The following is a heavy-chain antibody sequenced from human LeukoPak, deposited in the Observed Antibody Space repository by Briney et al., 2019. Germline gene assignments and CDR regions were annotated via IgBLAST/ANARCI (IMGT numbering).Heavy chain of an antibody. CDR1: GFTFSSYW. CDR2: INRDGSST. V-gene: IGHV3-74*01. CDR3: AREGPTVTTHMDV. J-gene: IGHJ6*03. D-gene: IGHD4-17*01. Sequence: QPGGSLRLSCAASGFTFSSYWMQWVRQAPGKGLVWVSRINRDGSSTSYADSVQGRFTISRDNAKNTLYLQMNSLRAEDTAVYYCAREGPTVTTHMDVWGKGTTVTVSS.